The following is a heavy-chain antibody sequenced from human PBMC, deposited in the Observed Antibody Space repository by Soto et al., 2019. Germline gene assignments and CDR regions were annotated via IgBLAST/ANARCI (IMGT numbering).Heavy chain of an antibody. CDR3: ARGDSSGWYDGAFDI. D-gene: IGHD6-19*01. CDR2: IKQDGIEK. Sequence: GGSLRLSGAACGFTFSSYGISWVRQAPWKGLEWVANIKQDGIEKYYVDSVKGRFTISRDNAKNSLYLQMNSLRAEDTAVYYCARGDSSGWYDGAFDIGGHGTMVTVSS. V-gene: IGHV3-7*03. J-gene: IGHJ3*02. CDR1: GFTFSSYG.